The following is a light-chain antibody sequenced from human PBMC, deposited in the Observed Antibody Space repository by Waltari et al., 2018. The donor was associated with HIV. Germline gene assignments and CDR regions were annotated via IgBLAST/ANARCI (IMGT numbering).Light chain of an antibody. J-gene: IGKJ3*01. CDR2: PTS. CDR3: QKFDATPFT. CDR1: QGINNF. Sequence: DIQMTQSPSSLSASVGDRVTITCRASQGINNFLAWYQQKPGRVPKILGYPTSTLQSGVPSRFSGSGSGTDFTLTISGLQPEDVATYYCQKFDATPFTFGPGTTVDLK. V-gene: IGKV1-27*01.